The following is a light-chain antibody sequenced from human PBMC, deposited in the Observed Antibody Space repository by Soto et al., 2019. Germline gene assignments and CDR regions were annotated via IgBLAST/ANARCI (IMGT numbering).Light chain of an antibody. Sequence: DIQMTQSPSSLSASVGDRVTITCQASQDIRQNLNWYQQKPGKVPKLLIHDASNEETGVPSRFNGSGSGTDFTFPISSLQAEDFATYYCQQYEGVPLITFGPGTKADMK. J-gene: IGKJ3*01. CDR2: DAS. CDR3: QQYEGVPLIT. V-gene: IGKV1-33*01. CDR1: QDIRQN.